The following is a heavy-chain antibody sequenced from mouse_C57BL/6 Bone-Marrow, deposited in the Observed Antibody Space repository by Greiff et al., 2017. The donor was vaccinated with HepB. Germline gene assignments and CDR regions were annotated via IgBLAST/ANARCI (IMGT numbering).Heavy chain of an antibody. V-gene: IGHV1-72*01. Sequence: VQLQQSGAELVKPGASVKISCKASGYAFSSYWMHWVKQRPGRGLEWIGRIDPNSGGTKYNEKFKSKATLTVDKPSSTAYMQLSSLTSEDSAVYYCARSITTVVVPFDYWGQGTTLTVSS. J-gene: IGHJ2*01. D-gene: IGHD1-1*01. CDR3: ARSITTVVVPFDY. CDR1: GYAFSSYW. CDR2: IDPNSGGT.